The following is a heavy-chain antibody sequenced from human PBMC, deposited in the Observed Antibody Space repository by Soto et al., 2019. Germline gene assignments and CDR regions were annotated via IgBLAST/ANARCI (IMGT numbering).Heavy chain of an antibody. CDR3: ARVPDR. CDR2: IYHSGST. V-gene: IGHV4-30-2*01. D-gene: IGHD2-2*01. Sequence: SQALSLTCALSRRSIRPGGYSWSWIRQPPGKGLEWIGYIYHSGSTYYNPSLKSRVTISVDRSKNQFSLKLSSVTAADTAVYYCARVPDRWGQGTLVTVS. CDR1: RRSIRPGGYS. J-gene: IGHJ5*02.